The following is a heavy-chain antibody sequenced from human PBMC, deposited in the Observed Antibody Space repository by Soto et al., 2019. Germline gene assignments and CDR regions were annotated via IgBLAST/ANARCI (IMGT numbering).Heavy chain of an antibody. CDR3: ARGGGQWLVHPYYYYYGMDV. CDR1: GGSFSGYH. Sequence: PSETLSLTCAVYGGSFSGYHWSWIRQPPGKGLEWIGEINHSGSTNYNPSLESRVTISVNTSKNQFSLKLSSVTAADTAVYYCARGGGQWLVHPYYYYYGMDVWGPGTTVTVSS. D-gene: IGHD6-19*01. CDR2: INHSGST. J-gene: IGHJ6*02. V-gene: IGHV4-34*01.